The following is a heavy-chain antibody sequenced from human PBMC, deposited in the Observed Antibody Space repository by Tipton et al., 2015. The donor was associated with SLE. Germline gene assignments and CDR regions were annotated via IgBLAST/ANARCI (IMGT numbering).Heavy chain of an antibody. D-gene: IGHD3-22*01. Sequence: SLRLSCAASGFIFDDFGLSWVRQAPGKGLEWVSGINWNGGSTGYADSVKGRFTISRDNAKNSLYLQMNSLRAEDTALYHCARLYDSSGYYPDYWGQGTLVTVSS. CDR1: GFIFDDFG. J-gene: IGHJ4*02. CDR2: INWNGGST. CDR3: ARLYDSSGYYPDY. V-gene: IGHV3-20*01.